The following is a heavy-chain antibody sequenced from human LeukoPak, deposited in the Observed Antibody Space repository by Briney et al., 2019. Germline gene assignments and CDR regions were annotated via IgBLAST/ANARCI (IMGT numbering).Heavy chain of an antibody. CDR1: GGTFSSYA. J-gene: IGHJ4*02. V-gene: IGHV1-69*04. CDR2: IIPILGIA. Sequence: GSSVKVSCKASGGTFSSYAISWARQAPGQGLEWMGRIIPILGIANYAQKFQGRVTMTRNTSISTAYMELSSLRSEDTAVYYCARASRYYYDSSGYMVDDYWGQGTLVTVSS. CDR3: ARASRYYYDSSGYMVDDY. D-gene: IGHD3-22*01.